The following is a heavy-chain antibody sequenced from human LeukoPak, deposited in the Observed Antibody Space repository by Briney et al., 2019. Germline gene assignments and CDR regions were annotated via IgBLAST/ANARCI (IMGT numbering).Heavy chain of an antibody. V-gene: IGHV4-38-2*01. D-gene: IGHD3-16*02. J-gene: IGHJ3*02. Sequence: SETLSLTCAVSGSSFNSDQYWGWMRPSPGAGLEWIGSVHQTGSPYYNPSLGSRVSLSIDSTKNSFSLRLTSVTAADTAVYYCAMLRLGELSLLANAYDIWGQGTMVSVSS. CDR3: AMLRLGELSLLANAYDI. CDR1: GSSFNSDQY. CDR2: VHQTGSP.